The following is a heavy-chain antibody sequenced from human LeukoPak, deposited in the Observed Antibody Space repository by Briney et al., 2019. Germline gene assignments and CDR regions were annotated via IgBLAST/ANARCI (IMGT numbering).Heavy chain of an antibody. CDR1: GGTFSSYA. CDR2: IIPIFGTA. V-gene: IGHV1-69*06. J-gene: IGHJ3*02. CDR3: ARGRFGRGAFDI. D-gene: IGHD3-10*01. Sequence: GASVKVSCKASGGTFSSYAISWVRQAPGQGLEWMGGIIPIFGTANYAQKFQGRVTITADKSTSTAYMELSGLRSEDTAVYYCARGRFGRGAFDIWGQGTMVTVSS.